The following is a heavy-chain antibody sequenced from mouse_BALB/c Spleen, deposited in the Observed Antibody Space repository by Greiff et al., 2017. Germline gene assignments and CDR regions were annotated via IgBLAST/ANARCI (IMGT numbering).Heavy chain of an antibody. Sequence: EVKLMESGGGLVKPGGSLKLSGAASGFTFSSYAMSWVRQTPEKRLEWVASISSGGSTYYPDSVKGRFTISRDNARNILYLQMSSLGSEDTARYYCARGYWFAYWGEGTLVTVSA. CDR2: ISSGGST. V-gene: IGHV5-6-5*01. CDR3: ARGYWFAY. CDR1: GFTFSSYA. J-gene: IGHJ3*01.